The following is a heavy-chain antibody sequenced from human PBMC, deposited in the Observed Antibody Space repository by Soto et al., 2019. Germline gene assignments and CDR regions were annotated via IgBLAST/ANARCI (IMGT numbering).Heavy chain of an antibody. CDR1: GYTLTSYG. J-gene: IGHJ4*02. CDR3: ARAQRHGSLSGDDPNFDY. D-gene: IGHD5-12*01. V-gene: IGHV1-18*04. Sequence: ASVKFSFKASGYTLTSYGISWVRQAPRQGLEWMGWISAYNGNTNYSQKLQGRGTVTTDTSTSTAYMELRSLRSDDTALSYCARAQRHGSLSGDDPNFDYWGQGTLVTVYS. CDR2: ISAYNGNT.